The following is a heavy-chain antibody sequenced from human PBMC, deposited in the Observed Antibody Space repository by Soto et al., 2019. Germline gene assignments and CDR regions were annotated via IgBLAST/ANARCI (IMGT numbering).Heavy chain of an antibody. CDR1: GGTFSTYA. CDR2: IIPMLGTS. J-gene: IGHJ6*02. CDR3: ARGRHCSGNRGSDYNGMDV. Sequence: QVQLVQSGAEVXXXGXSXKVSCKAPGGTFSTYAITWVRQAPGQGLEWMGEIIPMLGTSTFAQNFQGRVTITADESTKTAYMELRRLTSEDTAVYFCARGRHCSGNRGSDYNGMDVWGQGSTVTVSS. D-gene: IGHD2-15*01. V-gene: IGHV1-69*12.